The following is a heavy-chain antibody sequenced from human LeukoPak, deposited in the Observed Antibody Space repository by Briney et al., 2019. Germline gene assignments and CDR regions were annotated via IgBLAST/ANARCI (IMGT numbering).Heavy chain of an antibody. CDR1: GFTFSSYS. V-gene: IGHV3-23*01. Sequence: PGGSLRLSCAASGFTFSSYSMNWVRQAPGKGLEWVSGISDNGDSRYYADSVKGRFNISRDNSMNTLYLQMSSLRAEDTAVYYCTKTWGSKGSDFWGQGALVTVSS. CDR2: ISDNGDSR. D-gene: IGHD7-27*01. CDR3: TKTWGSKGSDF. J-gene: IGHJ4*02.